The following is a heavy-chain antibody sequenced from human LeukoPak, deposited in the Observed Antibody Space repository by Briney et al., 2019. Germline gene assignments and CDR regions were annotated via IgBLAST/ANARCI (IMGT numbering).Heavy chain of an antibody. Sequence: ASVKVSCKASGYTFTSYYMHWVRQAPGQGLEWMGIINPRGGSTSYAQKFQGRVTMTRDTSTSTVYMDLSSLRSDDTAVYYCARERSAKYYDFWSGYPLETNWFDPWGQGTLVTVSS. CDR2: INPRGGST. CDR3: ARERSAKYYDFWSGYPLETNWFDP. V-gene: IGHV1-46*03. CDR1: GYTFTSYY. J-gene: IGHJ5*02. D-gene: IGHD3-3*01.